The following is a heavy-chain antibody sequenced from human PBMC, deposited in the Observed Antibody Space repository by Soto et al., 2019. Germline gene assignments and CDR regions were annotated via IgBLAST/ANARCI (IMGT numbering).Heavy chain of an antibody. V-gene: IGHV3-66*04. CDR3: AGHSHKDY. J-gene: IGHJ4*02. CDR1: GFTVSSNY. CDR2: VYSGGST. Sequence: EVQLVESGGGLVQPGGSLRLSCAASGFTVSSNYVSWVRQAPGKGLEWVSVVYSGGSTYYADSVKGRFTSSRDNSKNTLYLQVISLRAEDTAVYYCAGHSHKDYWGQGTLVTVSS.